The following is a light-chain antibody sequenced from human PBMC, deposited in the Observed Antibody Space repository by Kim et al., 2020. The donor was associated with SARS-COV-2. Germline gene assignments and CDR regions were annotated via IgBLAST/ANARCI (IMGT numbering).Light chain of an antibody. CDR2: DAS. CDR3: QQYGSSPRT. Sequence: SPGGRSTLSCRASQNVNGRYLAWYQQKPGQAPRLLIYDASNRATGIPDRFSGSGSGTDFTLTIRRLEPEDFAVYYCQQYGSSPRTFGQGTKVDIK. CDR1: QNVNGRY. V-gene: IGKV3-20*01. J-gene: IGKJ1*01.